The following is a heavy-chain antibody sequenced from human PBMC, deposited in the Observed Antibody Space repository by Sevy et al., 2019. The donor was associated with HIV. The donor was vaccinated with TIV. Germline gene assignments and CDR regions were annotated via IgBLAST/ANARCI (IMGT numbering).Heavy chain of an antibody. J-gene: IGHJ4*02. CDR3: TGNSGYHTFDH. D-gene: IGHD5-12*01. V-gene: IGHV3-21*05. CDR2: ICGSSGSYM. CDR1: GFTFSIFD. Sequence: GGSLRLSCAASGFTFSIFDLDWVRQAPGKGLEWVSYICGSSGSYMPYYADAVKGRFTISRDNAKNSLYLQMNSLRDEDTAVYYCTGNSGYHTFDHWGQGTLVTVSS.